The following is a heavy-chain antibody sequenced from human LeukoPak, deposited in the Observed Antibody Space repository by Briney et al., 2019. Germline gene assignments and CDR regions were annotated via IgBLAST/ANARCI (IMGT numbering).Heavy chain of an antibody. CDR3: ARHRLTGYFYYGMDV. J-gene: IGHJ6*02. CDR2: IYDSGST. V-gene: IGHV4-59*08. D-gene: IGHD3-9*01. Sequence: SETLSLTCTVSGGSISSYYWSWIRQPPGKGLEWIGYIYDSGSTNYNPPLKSRVTISVDTSKNQFSLKLSSVTAADTAVYYCARHRLTGYFYYGMDVWGQGTTVTVSS. CDR1: GGSISSYY.